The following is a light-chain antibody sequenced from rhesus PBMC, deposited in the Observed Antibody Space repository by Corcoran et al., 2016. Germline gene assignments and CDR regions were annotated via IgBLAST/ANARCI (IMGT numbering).Light chain of an antibody. CDR3: QQRDNALWS. Sequence: DIQLTQSPSSLSASVGDRVTITCRVSQGMNSFLAWYQQKSGKAPRLLIYDASNLQSGVPSRFRGRGSGTEFTLTLSSLQPEDFATYYCQQRDNALWSFGQGTKVEIK. J-gene: IGKJ1*01. V-gene: IGKV1-38*01. CDR1: QGMNSF. CDR2: DAS.